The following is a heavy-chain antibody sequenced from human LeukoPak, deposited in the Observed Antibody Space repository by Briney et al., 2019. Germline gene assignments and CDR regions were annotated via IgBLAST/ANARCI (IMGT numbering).Heavy chain of an antibody. CDR2: VSSRGAT. D-gene: IGHD2-2*01. CDR1: GASISDYY. CDR3: ARAQKTMLSRAVYFFDF. J-gene: IGHJ4*02. Sequence: SETLSLTCNVSGASISDYYWSWIRQSPTRGLEWIGYVSSRGATNNNPSLKSRVTTSAHTSENQLSLKLTSVTAADTAVYYCARAQKTMLSRAVYFFDFWGQGLLATVSS. V-gene: IGHV4-59*01.